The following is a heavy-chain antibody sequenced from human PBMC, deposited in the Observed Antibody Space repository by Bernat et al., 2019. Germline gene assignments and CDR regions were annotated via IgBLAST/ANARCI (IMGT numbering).Heavy chain of an antibody. CDR2: INAGNGNT. CDR3: ARSKIVLRFLEWLFPSVI. CDR1: GYTFTSYA. D-gene: IGHD3-3*01. V-gene: IGHV1-3*01. J-gene: IGHJ3*02. Sequence: QVQLVQSGAEVKKPGASVKVSCKASGYTFTSYAMHWVRQAPGQRLEWMGWINAGNGNTKYSQKFQGRVTITRDTSASTAYMELSSLRSEDTAVYYCARSKIVLRFLEWLFPSVIWGQGTMVTASS.